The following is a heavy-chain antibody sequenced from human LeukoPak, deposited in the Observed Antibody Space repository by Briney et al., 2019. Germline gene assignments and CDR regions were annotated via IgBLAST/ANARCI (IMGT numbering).Heavy chain of an antibody. Sequence: TSETLSLTCTVSGDSTSSDRYYGGWVRQPPGEGLEWIGNIYYSGSTYYNPSLKSRVTMSVDTSKNQFFLKLNSVTAADTVVYYCARGRPYSGGYHLDYWGQGTLVTVSA. CDR1: GDSTSSDRYY. CDR3: ARGRPYSGGYHLDY. V-gene: IGHV4-39*02. CDR2: IYYSGST. D-gene: IGHD1-26*01. J-gene: IGHJ4*02.